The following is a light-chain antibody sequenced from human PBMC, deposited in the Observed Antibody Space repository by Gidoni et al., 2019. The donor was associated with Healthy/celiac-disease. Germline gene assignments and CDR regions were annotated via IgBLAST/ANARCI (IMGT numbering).Light chain of an antibody. CDR2: LGS. CDR1: QSLLHSNGYNY. Sequence: EIVMTPSPLSLPVTPGEPASISCRSSQSLLHSNGYNYLDWYLQKPGQSPQLLIYLGSNRASGVPDRFSGRGSGTDFTLKISRVEAEDVGVYYSMQALQTPLTFGGGTKVEIK. CDR3: MQALQTPLT. J-gene: IGKJ4*01. V-gene: IGKV2-28*01.